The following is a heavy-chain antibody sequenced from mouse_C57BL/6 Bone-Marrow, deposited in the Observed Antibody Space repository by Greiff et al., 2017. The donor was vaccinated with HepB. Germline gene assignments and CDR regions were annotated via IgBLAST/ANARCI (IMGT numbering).Heavy chain of an antibody. CDR3: ARHGGFYYFDY. J-gene: IGHJ2*01. Sequence: DVKLVESGGDLVKPGGSLKLSCAASGFTFSSYGMSWVRQTPDKRLEWVATISSGGSYTYYPDSVKGRFTISRDNAKNTLYLQMSSLKSEDTAMYYCARHGGFYYFDYWGQGTTLTVSS. CDR2: ISSGGSYT. CDR1: GFTFSSYG. V-gene: IGHV5-6*02.